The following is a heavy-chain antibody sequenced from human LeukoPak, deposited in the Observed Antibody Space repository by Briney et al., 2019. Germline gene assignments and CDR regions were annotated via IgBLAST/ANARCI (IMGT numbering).Heavy chain of an antibody. CDR2: INHSGST. J-gene: IGHJ3*02. D-gene: IGHD5-18*01. CDR3: ARGRGYNAFDI. V-gene: IGHV4-34*01. CDR1: GGSFSGYY. Sequence: SETLSLTCAVYGGSFSGYYWSWIRQPPGKGLEWIGEINHSGSTDYNPSLKSRVTISVDTSKNQFSLKLSSVTAADTAVYYCARGRGYNAFDIWGQGTMVTVSS.